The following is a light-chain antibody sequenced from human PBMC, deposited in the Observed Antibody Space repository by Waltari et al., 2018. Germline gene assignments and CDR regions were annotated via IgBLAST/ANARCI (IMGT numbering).Light chain of an antibody. CDR2: GST. J-gene: IGLJ3*02. CDR3: QSYDTSLSVV. Sequence: QSVLTQPPSVSGAPGQRVTLPCTWSAPNIGAGHDVPWYQQLPRAAPKLLIYGSTSRPLGVPARFFGSTSGTSASLAITGLQAEDEADYYCQSYDTSLSVVFGGGTKLTVL. V-gene: IGLV1-40*01. CDR1: APNIGAGHD.